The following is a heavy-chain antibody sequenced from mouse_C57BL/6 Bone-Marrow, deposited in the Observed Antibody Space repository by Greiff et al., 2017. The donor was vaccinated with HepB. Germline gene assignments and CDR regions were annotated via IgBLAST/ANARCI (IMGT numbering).Heavy chain of an antibody. V-gene: IGHV1-81*01. D-gene: IGHD1-1*01. CDR1: GYTFPSYG. CDR3: ASSGIYDYGTSYVYWFAY. CDR2: IYPRSGNT. Sequence: QVQLQQSGAELARPGASVKLSCKTSGYTFPSYGISWVKQRTGQGLEWIGEIYPRSGNTYYNEKFKGKATLIADKSSSTSYMELRSLTSEDSAVYFCASSGIYDYGTSYVYWFAYWGHGTLITVPA. J-gene: IGHJ3*01.